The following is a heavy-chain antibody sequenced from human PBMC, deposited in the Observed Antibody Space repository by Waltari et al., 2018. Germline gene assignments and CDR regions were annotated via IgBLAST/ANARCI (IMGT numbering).Heavy chain of an antibody. CDR3: ARTEWLGKYFDY. CDR2: IYYSGST. Sequence: QVQLQESGPGLVKPSQTLSLTCTVSGGSISSGGYYWSWIRQHPGKGLEWIGYIYYSGSTYYNPSRKSRVTISVDTSKNQCSLKLSSVTAADTAVYYCARTEWLGKYFDYWGQGTLVTVSS. J-gene: IGHJ4*02. D-gene: IGHD3-10*01. CDR1: GGSISSGGYY. V-gene: IGHV4-31*03.